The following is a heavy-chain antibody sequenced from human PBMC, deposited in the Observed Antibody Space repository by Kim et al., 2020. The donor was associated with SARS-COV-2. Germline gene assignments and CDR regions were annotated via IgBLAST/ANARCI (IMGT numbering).Heavy chain of an antibody. V-gene: IGHV3-23*01. J-gene: IGHJ4*02. Sequence: RGGSTYYADSVKGRFPISRDNSKNTLYLQMNSLRAEDTAVYYCAKLPNYWGQGTLVTVSS. CDR2: RGGST. CDR3: AKLPNY.